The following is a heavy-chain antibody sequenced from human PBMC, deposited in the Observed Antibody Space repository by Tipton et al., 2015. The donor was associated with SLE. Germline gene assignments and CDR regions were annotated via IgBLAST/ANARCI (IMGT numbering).Heavy chain of an antibody. Sequence: SLRLSCAASGFTFSNAWMSWVRQAPGKGLEWVSVIYSGGSTYYADSVKGRFTISRHNSKNTLYLQMNSLRAEDTAVYYCARGVEYSSSSDGYYFDYWGQGTLVTVSS. V-gene: IGHV3-53*04. CDR2: IYSGGST. CDR1: GFTFSNAW. CDR3: ARGVEYSSSSDGYYFDY. D-gene: IGHD6-6*01. J-gene: IGHJ4*02.